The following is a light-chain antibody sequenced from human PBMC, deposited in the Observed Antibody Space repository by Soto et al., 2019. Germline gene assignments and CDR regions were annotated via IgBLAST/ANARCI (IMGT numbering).Light chain of an antibody. CDR1: SSNIGAAYD. V-gene: IGLV1-40*01. CDR2: GNS. Sequence: QSVLTQPPSVSGAPGQRVTISCTGSSSNIGAAYDVHWYQHLPGTAPKLLIYGNSNRPSVVPDRFSGSKSGTSASLAITGLQAEDEADYYCQSYDSSLSGVVFGGGTKLTVL. CDR3: QSYDSSLSGVV. J-gene: IGLJ2*01.